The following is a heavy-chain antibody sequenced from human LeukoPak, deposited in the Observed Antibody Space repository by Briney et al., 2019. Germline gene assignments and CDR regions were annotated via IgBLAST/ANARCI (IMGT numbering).Heavy chain of an antibody. J-gene: IGHJ6*03. V-gene: IGHV5-51*01. Sequence: GESLKISCKGSGYRFTSYWIGWVRQMPGKGLEWMGIIYPGDSDTRYSPSFQGQVTISADKSISTAYLQWSSLKASDTAMYYCARQADCSGGSCYGYYYYYYMDVWGKGTTVTVSS. CDR3: ARQADCSGGSCYGYYYYYYMDV. D-gene: IGHD2-15*01. CDR2: IYPGDSDT. CDR1: GYRFTSYW.